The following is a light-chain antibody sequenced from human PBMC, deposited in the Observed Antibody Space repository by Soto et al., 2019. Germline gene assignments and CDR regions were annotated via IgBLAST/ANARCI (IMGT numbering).Light chain of an antibody. CDR3: QQRSTWPPFS. CDR2: DAS. Sequence: NGFTQASCPLSLSPWERDSRSPVVSQSIGSYLAWYQHKLGQPPRLLIYDASNRATGIPVRFSGSGSGTDFTLTISSLEPEDFAVYYCQQRSTWPPFSFGPGTKVDIK. V-gene: IGKV3-11*01. CDR1: QSIGSY. J-gene: IGKJ3*01.